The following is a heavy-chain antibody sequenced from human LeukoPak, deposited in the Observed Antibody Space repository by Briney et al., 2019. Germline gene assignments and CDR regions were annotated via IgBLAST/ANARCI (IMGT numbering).Heavy chain of an antibody. V-gene: IGHV3-48*02. D-gene: IGHD2-21*01. J-gene: IGHJ4*02. CDR2: ISTTGTTI. CDR1: GFTFSAYH. CDR3: ASVWQDYFGVDY. Sequence: GGSLRLSWAASGFTFSAYHINWVRQAPGKGLEWISYISTTGTTIHYADSVKGRFAISRDNAKSSLYLQMNSLRDEDTAVYYCASVWQDYFGVDYWGQGTLVTVSS.